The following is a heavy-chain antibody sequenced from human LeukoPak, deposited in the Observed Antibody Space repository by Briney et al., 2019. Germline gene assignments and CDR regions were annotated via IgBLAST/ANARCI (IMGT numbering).Heavy chain of an antibody. J-gene: IGHJ3*02. CDR3: AGRDNNFWSGYSRGLYAFDI. CDR1: GFTFSSYA. Sequence: GGSLRLSCAASGFTFSSYAMNRVRQAPGKGLEWVSTISGSGGSTYYADSVKGRFTISRDNSKNTLHLQMNSLRAEDTAVYYCAGRDNNFWSGYSRGLYAFDIWGQGTMVAVSS. D-gene: IGHD3-3*01. V-gene: IGHV3-23*01. CDR2: ISGSGGST.